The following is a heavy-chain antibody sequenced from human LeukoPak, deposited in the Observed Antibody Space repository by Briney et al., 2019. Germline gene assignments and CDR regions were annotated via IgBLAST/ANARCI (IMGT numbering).Heavy chain of an antibody. D-gene: IGHD3-9*01. CDR3: AKWGDFDILTGYYVSDF. V-gene: IGHV3-23*01. Sequence: GESLRLSCVASGFTSSNYAMSWVRQAPGKRLEWVSAVTGRGGSTYYADSVKGWFTISRDNSRNTLFLQMNSLRAEDTAIYYCAKWGDFDILTGYYVSDFWGQGTLVTVSS. J-gene: IGHJ4*02. CDR2: VTGRGGST. CDR1: GFTSSNYA.